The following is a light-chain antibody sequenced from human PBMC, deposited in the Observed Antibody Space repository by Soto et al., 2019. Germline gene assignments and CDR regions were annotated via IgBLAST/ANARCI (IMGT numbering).Light chain of an antibody. CDR1: SSDVGSYNF. CDR2: EVS. CDR3: CADAGRSTCA. J-gene: IGLJ1*01. Sequence: ALTQPAYGSGAVVHSIRISNTKTSSDVGSYNFVSWYQQHPGKVPKVMIYEVSKRPSGVSDRFSGSKSGNTASLTISGLQAEDEADYYCCADAGRSTCAFGTGTKVTVL. V-gene: IGLV2-23*02.